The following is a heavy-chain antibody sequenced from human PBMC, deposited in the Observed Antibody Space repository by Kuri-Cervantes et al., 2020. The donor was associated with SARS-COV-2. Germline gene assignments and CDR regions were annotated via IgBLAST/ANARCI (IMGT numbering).Heavy chain of an antibody. J-gene: IGHJ4*02. D-gene: IGHD5-18*01. V-gene: IGHV3-30*02. CDR3: GSPRGYSYGYISFGAIDY. CDR2: IRYDGSNK. CDR1: GFTFSSYG. Sequence: GESLKISCAASGFTFSSYGMHWVRQAPGKGLEWVAFIRYDGSNKYYADSVKGRFTISRDNSKNTLYLQMNSLRAEDTVVYYCGSPRGYSYGYISFGAIDYWGQGTLVTVSS.